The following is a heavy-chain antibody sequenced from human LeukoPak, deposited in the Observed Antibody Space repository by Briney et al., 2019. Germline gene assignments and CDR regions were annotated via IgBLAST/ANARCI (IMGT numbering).Heavy chain of an antibody. CDR3: ARDWPRFWSGYYPFDY. V-gene: IGHV1-18*01. D-gene: IGHD3-3*01. Sequence: GASVKVSCKASGYTFTSYGISWVRQAPGQGLEWMGWISAYNGNTNYAQKLQGRVTMTTDTSTSTAYMELRSLRSDDTAVYYCARDWPRFWSGYYPFDYWGQGTLVTVSS. CDR1: GYTFTSYG. J-gene: IGHJ4*02. CDR2: ISAYNGNT.